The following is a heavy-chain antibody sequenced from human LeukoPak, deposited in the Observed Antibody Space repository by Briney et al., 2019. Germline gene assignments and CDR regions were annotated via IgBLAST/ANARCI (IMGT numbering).Heavy chain of an antibody. V-gene: IGHV3-23*01. Sequence: GGSLRLSCAASGSTFSNYAMSWVRQAPGKGLEWVSSMSGSGGSTYYADSVKGRFTISRDNSKNTLYLQMNNLRAEDTALYYCAKNQGQWLVPVDYWGQGTLVTVSS. CDR3: AKNQGQWLVPVDY. D-gene: IGHD6-19*01. CDR2: MSGSGGST. CDR1: GSTFSNYA. J-gene: IGHJ4*02.